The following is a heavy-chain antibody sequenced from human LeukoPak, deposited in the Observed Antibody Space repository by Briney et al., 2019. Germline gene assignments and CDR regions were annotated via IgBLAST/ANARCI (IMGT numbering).Heavy chain of an antibody. V-gene: IGHV3-23*01. D-gene: IGHD3-10*01. J-gene: IGHJ4*02. CDR2: ISGSGGST. Sequence: PGGSLRLSCAASGFTFSSYAMSWVRQAPGKGLGWVSAISGSGGSTYYADSVKGRFTISRDNSKNTLYLQMNTLRAEDTAVYYCVRGAPRRWFGESLSGAKYYFDYWGQGTLVTVSS. CDR1: GFTFSSYA. CDR3: VRGAPRRWFGESLSGAKYYFDY.